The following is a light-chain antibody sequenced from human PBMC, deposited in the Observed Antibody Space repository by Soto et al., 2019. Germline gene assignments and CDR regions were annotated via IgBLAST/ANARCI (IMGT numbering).Light chain of an antibody. V-gene: IGLV2-14*03. CDR3: TSWTTSNTMI. CDR2: DVN. J-gene: IGLJ2*01. Sequence: QSVLTQPASVSGSPGQSITISCTGTSSDIGAYNFVSWYQQHPGNAPKLMLYDVNIRPSGVSNRFSGSKSGNTASLTISGIQAEDEADYYCTSWTTSNTMIFGGGTQLTVL. CDR1: SSDIGAYNF.